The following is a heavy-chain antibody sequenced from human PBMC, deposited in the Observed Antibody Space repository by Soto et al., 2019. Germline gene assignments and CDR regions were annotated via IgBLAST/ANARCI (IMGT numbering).Heavy chain of an antibody. Sequence: ASVKVSCKASGYTFTGYYMHWVRQAPGQGLESMGWINPNSGGTNYAQKFQGRVTMTRDTSISTAYMELSRLRSDDTAVYYCAREANWNQNWFDPWGQGTLVTVSS. CDR2: INPNSGGT. V-gene: IGHV1-2*02. CDR1: GYTFTGYY. J-gene: IGHJ5*02. CDR3: AREANWNQNWFDP. D-gene: IGHD1-20*01.